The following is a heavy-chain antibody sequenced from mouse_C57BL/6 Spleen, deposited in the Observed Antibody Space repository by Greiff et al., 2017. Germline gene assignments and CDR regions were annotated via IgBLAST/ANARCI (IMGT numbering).Heavy chain of an antibody. CDR3: ARDYGSREGTWFAY. Sequence: EVQRVESGGGLVQPGGSLKLSCAASGFTFSDYYMYWVRQTPEKRLEWVAYISNGGGSTYYPDTVKGRFTISRDNAKNTLYLQMSRLKSEDTSMYYCARDYGSREGTWFAYWGQGTLVTVSA. CDR1: GFTFSDYY. J-gene: IGHJ3*01. D-gene: IGHD1-1*01. V-gene: IGHV5-12*01. CDR2: ISNGGGST.